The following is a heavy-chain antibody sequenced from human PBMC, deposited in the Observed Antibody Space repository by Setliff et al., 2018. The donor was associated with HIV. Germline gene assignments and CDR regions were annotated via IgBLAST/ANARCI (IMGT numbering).Heavy chain of an antibody. CDR3: ARGFGSSWGGNYYYYYMDV. CDR2: IFYSGTT. CDR1: GYSVSSGYY. Sequence: PSETLSLTCAVSGYSVSSGYYWSWIRQPPGKGLEWIGYIFYSGTTNYNPSLKSRLTMSVDTSKNQFSLKLNSVTAADTAVYYCARGFGSSWGGNYYYYYMDVWGKGTTVTVSS. V-gene: IGHV4-61*01. D-gene: IGHD6-13*01. J-gene: IGHJ6*03.